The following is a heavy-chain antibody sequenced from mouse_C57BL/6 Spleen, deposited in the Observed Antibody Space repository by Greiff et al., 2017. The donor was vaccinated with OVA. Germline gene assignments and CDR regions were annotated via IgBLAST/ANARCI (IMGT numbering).Heavy chain of an antibody. D-gene: IGHD1-1*01. CDR1: GFTFSDYG. J-gene: IGHJ4*01. V-gene: IGHV5-17*01. Sequence: EVNVVESGGGLVKPGGSLKLSCAASGFTFSDYGMHWVRQAPEKGLEWVAYISSGSSTIYYADTVKGRFTISRDNAKNTLFLQMTSLRSEDTAMYYCARPLLLPHAMDCWGQGTSVTVSS. CDR3: ARPLLLPHAMDC. CDR2: ISSGSSTI.